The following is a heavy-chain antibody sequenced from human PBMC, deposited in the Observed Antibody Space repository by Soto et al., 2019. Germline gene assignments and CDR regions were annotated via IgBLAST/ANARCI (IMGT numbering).Heavy chain of an antibody. J-gene: IGHJ5*02. CDR2: IYYSGST. Sequence: SETLSLTCTFSGGSVSSGNYHWGWIRQPPGKGLEWIGYIYYSGSTNYNPSLKSRVTISVDTSKNQFSLKLSSVTAADTAVYYCARVRGRLLRFDPWGQGTLVTVSS. D-gene: IGHD2-15*01. V-gene: IGHV4-30-4*08. CDR3: ARVRGRLLRFDP. CDR1: GGSVSSGNYH.